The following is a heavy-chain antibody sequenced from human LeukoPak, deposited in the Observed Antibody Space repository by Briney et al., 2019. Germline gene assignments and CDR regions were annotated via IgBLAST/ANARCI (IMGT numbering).Heavy chain of an antibody. CDR3: AKDQQKGYYDSSGYYYVPDAFDI. CDR2: ISWNSGSI. J-gene: IGHJ3*02. Sequence: PGGSLRLSCAASGFTFDDYAMHWVRQAPGKGLEWVSGISWNSGSIGYADSVKGRFTISRDNAKNSLYLQMNSLRAEDTAVYYCAKDQQKGYYDSSGYYYVPDAFDIWGQGTMVTVSS. D-gene: IGHD3-22*01. CDR1: GFTFDDYA. V-gene: IGHV3-9*01.